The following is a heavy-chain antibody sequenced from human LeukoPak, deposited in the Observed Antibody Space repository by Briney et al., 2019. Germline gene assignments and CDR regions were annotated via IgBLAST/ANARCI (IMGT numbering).Heavy chain of an antibody. CDR3: ARQRDSSGWLHYFDY. V-gene: IGHV5-51*01. J-gene: IGHJ4*02. CDR2: IYPGDSDT. Sequence: GESLKISCKGSGYSFTSYWIGWVRQMPGKGLEWMGIIYPGDSDTRYSPSSQGQVTISADKSISTAYLQWSSLKASDTAMYYCARQRDSSGWLHYFDYWGQGTLVTVSS. D-gene: IGHD6-19*01. CDR1: GYSFTSYW.